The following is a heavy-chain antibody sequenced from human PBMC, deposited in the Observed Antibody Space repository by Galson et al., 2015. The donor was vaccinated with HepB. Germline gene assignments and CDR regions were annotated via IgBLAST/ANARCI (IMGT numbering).Heavy chain of an antibody. CDR3: ATIPGGYSSSWRGGGY. D-gene: IGHD6-13*01. V-gene: IGHV1-18*04. Sequence: SVKVSCKASGYTFTSYGISWVRQAPGQGLEWMGWISAYNGNTNYAQKLQGRVTMTTDTSTSTAYMELRSLRSDDTAVYYCATIPGGYSSSWRGGGYWGQGTLVTVSS. J-gene: IGHJ4*02. CDR2: ISAYNGNT. CDR1: GYTFTSYG.